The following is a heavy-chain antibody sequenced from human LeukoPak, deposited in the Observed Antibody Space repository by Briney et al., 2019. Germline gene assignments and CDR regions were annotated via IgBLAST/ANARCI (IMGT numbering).Heavy chain of an antibody. V-gene: IGHV1-8*01. Sequence: ASVKVSCKASGYTFTSYDINWVRQATGQGLEWMGWMNPNSGNTGYAQKFQGRVTMTRNTSISTAYMELSSLRSEDTAVYYCALGGAWIQLWPLYYFDYWGQGTLVTVSS. CDR2: MNPNSGNT. CDR3: ALGGAWIQLWPLYYFDY. J-gene: IGHJ4*02. CDR1: GYTFTSYD. D-gene: IGHD5-18*01.